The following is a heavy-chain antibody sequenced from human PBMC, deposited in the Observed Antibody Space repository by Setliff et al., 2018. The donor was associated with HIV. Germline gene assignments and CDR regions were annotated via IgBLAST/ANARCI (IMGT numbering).Heavy chain of an antibody. J-gene: IGHJ6*03. CDR1: GYTFTGYY. Sequence: VASVKVSCKASGYTFTGYYMHWVRQAPGQGLQWMGWINPNSGGTNYAQNFQGRVTMTRDTSISTAYMELSRLRSDDTAVYYCARDLVAVANTFYYYYMDVWGKGITVTVSS. V-gene: IGHV1-2*02. CDR3: ARDLVAVANTFYYYYMDV. CDR2: INPNSGGT. D-gene: IGHD6-19*01.